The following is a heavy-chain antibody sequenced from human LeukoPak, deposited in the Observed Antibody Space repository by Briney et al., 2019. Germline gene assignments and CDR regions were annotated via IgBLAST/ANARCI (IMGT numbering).Heavy chain of an antibody. CDR2: IKKDGFFS. CDR3: ARIMNYDSSGRRKEDY. D-gene: IGHD3-22*01. Sequence: GGSLRLSCTASGFPFRVRWMHWVRQAPGKGLVWISLIKKDGFFSTYADSVKGRFTISRDDAKNTLYLQMDSLRADDTAVYYCARIMNYDSSGRRKEDYWGQGTLVTVSS. J-gene: IGHJ4*02. CDR1: GFPFRVRW. V-gene: IGHV3-74*03.